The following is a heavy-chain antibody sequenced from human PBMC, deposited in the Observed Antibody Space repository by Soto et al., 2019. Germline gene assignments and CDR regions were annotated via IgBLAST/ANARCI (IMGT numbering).Heavy chain of an antibody. V-gene: IGHV3-23*01. D-gene: IGHD5-12*01. CDR2: ISGSGGST. Sequence: VRLLESGGGLVRPGGSLRLSCAASGFTFSSYAMSWVRQAPGRGLEWVSGISGSGGSTYYADSVKGRFTISRDNSKNTLYLQMNSLRAEDTAVHYCAAWGYNGLLDYWGQGILVTVSS. CDR1: GFTFSSYA. CDR3: AAWGYNGLLDY. J-gene: IGHJ4*02.